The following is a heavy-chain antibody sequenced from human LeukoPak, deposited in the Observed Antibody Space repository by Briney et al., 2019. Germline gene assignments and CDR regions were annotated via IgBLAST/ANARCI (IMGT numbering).Heavy chain of an antibody. CDR3: ASYMAKPGEPVSYYYGMDV. D-gene: IGHD3-10*01. CDR1: GGTFSSYA. J-gene: IGHJ6*04. CDR2: IIPIFGTA. V-gene: IGHV1-69*13. Sequence: EASVKVSFKASGGTFSSYAISWVRQAPGQGLEWVGGIIPIFGTANYAQKFQGRVTITADESTSTAYMELSSLRSEDTAVYYCASYMAKPGEPVSYYYGMDVWGKGTTVTVSS.